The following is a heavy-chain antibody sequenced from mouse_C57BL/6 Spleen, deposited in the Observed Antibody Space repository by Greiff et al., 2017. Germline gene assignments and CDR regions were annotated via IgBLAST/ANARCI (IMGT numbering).Heavy chain of an antibody. V-gene: IGHV1-82*01. CDR3: SGSSHWYFDV. CDR1: GYAFSSSW. CDR2: IYPGDGDT. Sequence: QVQLKESGPELVKPGASVKISCKASGYAFSSSWMNWVKQRPGKGLEWIGRIYPGDGDTNYNGKFKGKATLTADKSSSTAYMQLSSLTSEDSAVYFCSGSSHWYFDVWGTGTTVTVSS. J-gene: IGHJ1*03. D-gene: IGHD1-1*01.